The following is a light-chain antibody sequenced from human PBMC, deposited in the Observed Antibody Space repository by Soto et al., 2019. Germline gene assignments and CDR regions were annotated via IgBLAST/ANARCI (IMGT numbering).Light chain of an antibody. CDR3: QHYGGMWT. V-gene: IGKV1-5*01. J-gene: IGKJ1*01. CDR2: DAS. Sequence: DIQMTQSPSTLSASVGDRVTITCRASQSITNRLAWYQQKPGKAPKVLIYDASSLESGVPSRFSGSGSGTEFILTISSLQPDDFSTFWCQHYGGMWTFAHGTKVETK. CDR1: QSITNR.